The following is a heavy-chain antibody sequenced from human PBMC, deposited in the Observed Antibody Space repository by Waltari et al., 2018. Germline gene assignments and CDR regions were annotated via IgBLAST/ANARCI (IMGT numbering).Heavy chain of an antibody. CDR3: ARVGYLQSYYYYGMDV. D-gene: IGHD5-18*01. V-gene: IGHV4-34*01. Sequence: QVQFQQWGATLLKPSETLSLTCTVYGASFNDYFWVWIRQAPGKGLEWIGEINHSGNTNYNPALKSRVTISVDTSKNQFSLKLSSVTAADTAVYYCARVGYLQSYYYYGMDVWGQGTTVTVSS. CDR1: GASFNDYF. CDR2: INHSGNT. J-gene: IGHJ6*02.